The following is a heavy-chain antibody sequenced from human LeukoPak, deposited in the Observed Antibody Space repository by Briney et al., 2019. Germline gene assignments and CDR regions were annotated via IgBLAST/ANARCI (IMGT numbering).Heavy chain of an antibody. Sequence: GGSLRLSCAASRFTFSSYSINWLRQAPGKGLESVSSIDSSSSYIYYADSVKGRFTISRGNAKNTLFLQMNSLRVEGTAVYYCARPGITGTMGYGAFDIWGQGTRVTVSS. CDR1: RFTFSSYS. J-gene: IGHJ3*02. CDR3: ARPGITGTMGYGAFDI. V-gene: IGHV3-21*01. CDR2: IDSSSSYI. D-gene: IGHD1-7*01.